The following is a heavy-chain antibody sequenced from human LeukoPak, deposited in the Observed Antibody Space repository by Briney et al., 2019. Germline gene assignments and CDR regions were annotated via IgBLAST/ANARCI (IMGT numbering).Heavy chain of an antibody. CDR1: GGSISSYY. CDR3: ARATYSSGYCYGAFDI. CDR2: IYYSGST. J-gene: IGHJ3*02. Sequence: SETLSLTCTVSGGSISSYYWSWIRQPPGKGLEWIGYIYYSGSTNYNPSLKSRVTISVDTSKNQFSLKLSSVTATDTAVYYCARATYSSGYCYGAFDIWGQGTMVTVSS. D-gene: IGHD3-22*01. V-gene: IGHV4-59*01.